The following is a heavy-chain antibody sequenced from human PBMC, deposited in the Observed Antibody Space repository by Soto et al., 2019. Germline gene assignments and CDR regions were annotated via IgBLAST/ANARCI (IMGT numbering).Heavy chain of an antibody. D-gene: IGHD3-16*01. CDR2: IKFDGSTT. Sequence: EVQLVESGGGLVQPGGSLRLSCAASGFTFSNYWMHWVRQVPGKGLVWVSRIKFDGSTTTYAYSVKGRFTISRDNAENTVYLQMSSLGAEDTAVYYGARGAYHAYYTDVWGKGTQVSVSS. V-gene: IGHV3-74*01. CDR1: GFTFSNYW. CDR3: ARGAYHAYYTDV. J-gene: IGHJ6*03.